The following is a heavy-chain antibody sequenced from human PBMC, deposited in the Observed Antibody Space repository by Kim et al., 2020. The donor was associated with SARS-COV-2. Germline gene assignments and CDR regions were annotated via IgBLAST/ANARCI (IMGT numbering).Heavy chain of an antibody. CDR3: ATLGGGF. J-gene: IGHJ4*02. CDR1: GVPISTYY. D-gene: IGHD5-12*01. CDR2: IYDSGST. Sequence: SETLSLTCTVSGVPISTYYWSWIRQSSGKGLEWIGYIYDSGSTNSNPSLRSRVTISLDASKNQFSLKLSSVTAADTAVYYCATLGGGFWGQGTLITVSS. V-gene: IGHV4-59*03.